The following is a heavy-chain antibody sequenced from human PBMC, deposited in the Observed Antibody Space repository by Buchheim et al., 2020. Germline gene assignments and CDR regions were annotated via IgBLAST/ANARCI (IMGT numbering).Heavy chain of an antibody. D-gene: IGHD1-26*01. Sequence: EVQLVESGGGLVRPGGSRRLSCAASGFTFSNYGMTWIRQAPGKGLEWVSSISSAGGYIYYAAPVKGRFTISRDNAKNALFLQMNNVRAEDTAVYFCARDIISSGSSDSWGQGTL. CDR1: GFTFSNYG. V-gene: IGHV3-21*01. CDR2: ISSAGGYI. CDR3: ARDIISSGSSDS. J-gene: IGHJ5*01.